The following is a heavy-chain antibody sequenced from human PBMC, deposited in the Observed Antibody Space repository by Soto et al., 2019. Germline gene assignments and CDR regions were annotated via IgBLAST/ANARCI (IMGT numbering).Heavy chain of an antibody. V-gene: IGHV4-39*01. CDR1: GGSISSSSYY. D-gene: IGHD3-10*01. Sequence: SETLSLTCTVSGGSISSSSYYWGWIRQPPGKGLEWIGSIYYSGSTYYNPSLKSRVTISVDTSKNQFSLKLSSVTAADTAVYYCASRTLYYYGSGGDYMDVWGKGTTVTVSS. CDR3: ASRTLYYYGSGGDYMDV. J-gene: IGHJ6*03. CDR2: IYYSGST.